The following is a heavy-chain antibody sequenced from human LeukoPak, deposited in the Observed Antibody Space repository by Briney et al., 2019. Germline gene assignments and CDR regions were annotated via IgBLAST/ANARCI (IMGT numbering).Heavy chain of an antibody. CDR3: ARHPRDYGDYYFDY. V-gene: IGHV1-46*01. CDR2: IIPSSGST. D-gene: IGHD4-17*01. CDR1: GYAFTSYH. Sequence: GASVTVSCTASGYAFTSYHIHWMRQAPGQGLGWMGIIIPSSGSTTYAQKFQGRVTITRDTSASTAYMELSSLRSEDTAVYYCARHPRDYGDYYFDYWGQGTLVTVSS. J-gene: IGHJ4*02.